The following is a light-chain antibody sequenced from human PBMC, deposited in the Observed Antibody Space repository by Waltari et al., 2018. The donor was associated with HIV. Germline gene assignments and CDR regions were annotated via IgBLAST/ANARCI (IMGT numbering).Light chain of an antibody. CDR1: QGISSY. CDR2: AAS. J-gene: IGKJ4*01. Sequence: DIQLTQSPSFLSTSVGDRVPITCRASQGISSYLAWYQQKPGKAPQLLIYAASTLESGVPSRFSGSGSGTEFTLTISSLQPEDFATYYCQQLNSYPLTFGGRTKVDFK. CDR3: QQLNSYPLT. V-gene: IGKV1-9*01.